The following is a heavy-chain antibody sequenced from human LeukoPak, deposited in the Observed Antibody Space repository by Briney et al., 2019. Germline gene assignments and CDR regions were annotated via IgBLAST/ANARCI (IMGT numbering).Heavy chain of an antibody. V-gene: IGHV3-23*01. D-gene: IGHD5-24*01. CDR3: AQGRDGYNPFDY. J-gene: IGHJ4*02. Sequence: GGSLRLSCAAPGFTFSSYTMTWVRQAPGKGLDWVSSINSDGDSTYFAHSVKGRFTISRDNSKNTVHLLLNRLRAEDTAVYYCAQGRDGYNPFDYWGQGTLVTVSS. CDR1: GFTFSSYT. CDR2: INSDGDST.